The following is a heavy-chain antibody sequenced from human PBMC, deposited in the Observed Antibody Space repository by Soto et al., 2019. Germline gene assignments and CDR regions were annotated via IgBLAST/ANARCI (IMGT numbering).Heavy chain of an antibody. V-gene: IGHV3-33*01. Sequence: GWSLRLSCAASGFTLSNYGMHWVRQAPGKGLEWVAVLRDDADDAYYVDSVKGRFTISRDNSKNTLYLQMNYLRAEDTAVYYCARPYSSNSNWFDPWGQGTLVTVAX. CDR3: ARPYSSNSNWFDP. J-gene: IGHJ5*02. D-gene: IGHD6-19*01. CDR1: GFTLSNYG. CDR2: LRDDADDA.